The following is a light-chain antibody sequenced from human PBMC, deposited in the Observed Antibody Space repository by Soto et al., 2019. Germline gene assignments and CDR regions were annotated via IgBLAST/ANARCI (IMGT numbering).Light chain of an antibody. CDR2: GAS. Sequence: EIVMAQSPATLSVSPGERATLSCRASQSVSSNLAWYQQKLGQAPRLLIYGASSRATGIPDRFSGSGSGTDFTLTISRLEPEDFAVYYCQQYGSSPLTFGGGTKVDIK. V-gene: IGKV3-20*01. CDR3: QQYGSSPLT. CDR1: QSVSSN. J-gene: IGKJ4*01.